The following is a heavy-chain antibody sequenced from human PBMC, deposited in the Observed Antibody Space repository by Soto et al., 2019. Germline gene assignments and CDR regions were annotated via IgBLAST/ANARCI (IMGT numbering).Heavy chain of an antibody. CDR2: ISDSGGST. J-gene: IGHJ4*02. D-gene: IGHD1-26*01. CDR3: AKDDYSGSYFDS. Sequence: VQLLDSGGALVQSGGSLRLSCAASGFTFRSYVMSWVRQAPGKGLDWVSSISDSGGSTYYADSVKGRFTISRDNSKNTLYLQMNSLRAEDTAFYYCAKDDYSGSYFDSWGQGTLVTVSS. V-gene: IGHV3-23*01. CDR1: GFTFRSYV.